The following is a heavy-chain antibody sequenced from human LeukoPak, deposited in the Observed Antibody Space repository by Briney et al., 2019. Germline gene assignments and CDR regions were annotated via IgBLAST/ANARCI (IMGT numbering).Heavy chain of an antibody. CDR3: AGEDNSSGYRPFDI. CDR2: INPNADIT. Sequence: ASVKVSCKASGYTFTGYCVHWVRQAPGQGLEWIGRINPNADITTYAQKFQGRVTMTRDMSMSTAYMELSRLRSVDTAVYYCAGEDNSSGYRPFDIWGQGTMVTVPS. J-gene: IGHJ3*02. CDR1: GYTFTGYC. D-gene: IGHD3-22*01. V-gene: IGHV1-2*06.